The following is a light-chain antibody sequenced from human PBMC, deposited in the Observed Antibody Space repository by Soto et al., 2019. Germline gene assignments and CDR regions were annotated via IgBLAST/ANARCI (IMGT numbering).Light chain of an antibody. CDR3: MQALQTPYT. V-gene: IGKV2-28*01. Sequence: VMTQSPLSLPVTPGEPASISCRSSQSLLHSNGYNYLDWYLQKPGQSPQLLIYLGSNRASGVPDRFSGSGSGTDFTLKISRVEAEDVGVYYCMQALQTPYTFGQGTKLEIK. CDR1: QSLLHSNGYNY. CDR2: LGS. J-gene: IGKJ2*01.